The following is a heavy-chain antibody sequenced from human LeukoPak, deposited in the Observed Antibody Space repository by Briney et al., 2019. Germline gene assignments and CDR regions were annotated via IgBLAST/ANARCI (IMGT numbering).Heavy chain of an antibody. D-gene: IGHD6-19*01. CDR3: ARDRVEIAVAAIRYYYYGMDV. CDR1: GFTFSSYA. V-gene: IGHV3-30-3*01. J-gene: IGHJ6*02. Sequence: GRSLRLSCAASGFTFSSYAMHWVRQAPGKGLEWVAVISYDGSNKYYADSVKGRLTISRDNSKNTLYLQMNSLRAEDTAVYYCARDRVEIAVAAIRYYYYGMDVWGQGTTVTVSS. CDR2: ISYDGSNK.